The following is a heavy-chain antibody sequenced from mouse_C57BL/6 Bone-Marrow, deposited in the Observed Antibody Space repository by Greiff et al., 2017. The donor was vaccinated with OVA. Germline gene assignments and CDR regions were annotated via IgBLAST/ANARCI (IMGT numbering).Heavy chain of an antibody. J-gene: IGHJ1*03. Sequence: EVKLVESGGGLVQPKGSLKLSCAASGFSFNTYAMNWVRQAPGKGLEWVARIRSKSNNYATYYAESVKDRFTISRDDSESMLYLQMNNLKTEDTAMYYCVRQPLPWYCDVWGTGTTVTVSS. V-gene: IGHV10-1*01. CDR2: IRSKSNNYAT. CDR3: VRQPLPWYCDV. CDR1: GFSFNTYA.